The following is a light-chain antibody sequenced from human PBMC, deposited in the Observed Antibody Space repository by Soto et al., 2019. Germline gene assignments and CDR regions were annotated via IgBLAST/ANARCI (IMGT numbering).Light chain of an antibody. CDR3: QQAFSAEWT. CDR2: TSF. Sequence: IQMTQSPSSLSASVGDRVSITCRVSQSIGTFLNWYQQKPGEAPNLLIHTSFTLYSGVPSRFSGTGSGTDFTLTISSLQPEDFATYFCQQAFSAEWTFGQGTKV. J-gene: IGKJ1*01. CDR1: QSIGTF. V-gene: IGKV1-39*01.